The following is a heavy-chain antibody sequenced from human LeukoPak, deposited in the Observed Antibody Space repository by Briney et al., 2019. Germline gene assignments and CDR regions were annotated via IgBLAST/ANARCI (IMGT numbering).Heavy chain of an antibody. CDR2: IYWTDDK. Sequence: SGPTLVNPTQTLTLTCTFSGFSLSTSGVGVGWIRQPPGKALEWLALIYWTDDKRYSPSLKSRLTITKDTSKDQVVLTMTNMDPVDTATYYCAHSRFMGYYDSSGYYPYYLDYWGQGTLVTVSS. CDR1: GFSLSTSGVG. V-gene: IGHV2-5*01. D-gene: IGHD3-22*01. J-gene: IGHJ4*02. CDR3: AHSRFMGYYDSSGYYPYYLDY.